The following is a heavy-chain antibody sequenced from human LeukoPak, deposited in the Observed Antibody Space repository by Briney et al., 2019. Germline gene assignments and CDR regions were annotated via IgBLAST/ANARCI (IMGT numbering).Heavy chain of an antibody. CDR1: GYTFTSYG. J-gene: IGHJ5*02. CDR2: ISAYNGNT. CDR3: ASYDSSGYPVGP. D-gene: IGHD3-22*01. V-gene: IGHV1-18*01. Sequence: ASVKVSCKASGYTFTSYGISWVRQAPGQGLEWMGWISAYNGNTNYAQKLQGRVTMTTDTSTSTAYMELRSLRSDDTAVYYCASYDSSGYPVGPWGQGTLVTVSS.